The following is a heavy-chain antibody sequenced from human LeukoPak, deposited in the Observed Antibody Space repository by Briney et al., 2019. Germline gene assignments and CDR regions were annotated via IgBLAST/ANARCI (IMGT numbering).Heavy chain of an antibody. Sequence: ASVKVSCKVSGYTLTELSMHWVRQAPGKGLEWMGGFDPEDGETIYAQKFQGRVTMTEDTSTDTAYMELSNLRSEDTAVYYCATLPYCGGDCYYSWFDPWGQGTLVTVSS. D-gene: IGHD2-21*02. CDR3: ATLPYCGGDCYYSWFDP. CDR1: GYTLTELS. V-gene: IGHV1-24*01. J-gene: IGHJ5*02. CDR2: FDPEDGET.